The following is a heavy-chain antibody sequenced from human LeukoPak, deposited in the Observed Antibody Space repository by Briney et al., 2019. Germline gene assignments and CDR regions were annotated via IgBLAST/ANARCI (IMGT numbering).Heavy chain of an antibody. V-gene: IGHV1-69*04. D-gene: IGHD3-3*01. J-gene: IGHJ6*02. Sequence: SVKVSCKASGGTFSSYAISWVRQAPGQGLEWMGRIIPILGIANYAQKFQGRVTITADKSTSTAYMELSSLRSDDTAVYYCARSKYDFWSGYYIGAGYYYYGMDVWGQGTTVTVSS. CDR1: GGTFSSYA. CDR2: IIPILGIA. CDR3: ARSKYDFWSGYYIGAGYYYYGMDV.